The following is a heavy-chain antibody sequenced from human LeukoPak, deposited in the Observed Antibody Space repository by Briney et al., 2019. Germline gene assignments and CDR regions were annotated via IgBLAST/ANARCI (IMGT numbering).Heavy chain of an antibody. CDR3: ARADGDHVDWFDP. D-gene: IGHD4-17*01. Sequence: SETLSLTCAVYGGSFSGYYWSWIRQPPGKGLEWIGEINHSGSTNYNPSLKSRVTISVDTSKNQFSLKLSSVTAADTAVYYCARADGDHVDWFDPWGQGTLVTVSS. V-gene: IGHV4-34*01. CDR1: GGSFSGYY. J-gene: IGHJ5*02. CDR2: INHSGST.